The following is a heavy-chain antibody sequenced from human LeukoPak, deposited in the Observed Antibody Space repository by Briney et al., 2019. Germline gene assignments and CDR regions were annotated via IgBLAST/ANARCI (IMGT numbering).Heavy chain of an antibody. CDR2: INHSGST. D-gene: IGHD2-15*01. V-gene: IGHV4-28*01. J-gene: IGHJ3*02. Sequence: SDTLSLTCAVSNYSISNSDWWGWIRQPPGKGLEWIGEINHSGSTNYNPSLKSRVTISVDTSKNQFSLKLSSVTAADTAVYYCARRRKDIVVVVAASPHDAFDIWGQGTMVTVSS. CDR1: NYSISNSDW. CDR3: ARRRKDIVVVVAASPHDAFDI.